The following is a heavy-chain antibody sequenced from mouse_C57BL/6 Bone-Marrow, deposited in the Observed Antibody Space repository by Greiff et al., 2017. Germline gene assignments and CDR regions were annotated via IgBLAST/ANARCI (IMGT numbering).Heavy chain of an antibody. CDR2: IWRGGST. J-gene: IGHJ1*03. Sequence: QVQLQQSGPGLVQPSQSLSITCTVSGFSLTSYGVHWVRQSPGKGLEWLGVIWRGGSTDYNAAFMSRLSITKDNSKSQVFFKMNSLQADDTAIYYCAISVAYYYGSSYWYFDVWGTGTTVTVSS. CDR1: GFSLTSYG. D-gene: IGHD1-1*01. CDR3: AISVAYYYGSSYWYFDV. V-gene: IGHV2-5*01.